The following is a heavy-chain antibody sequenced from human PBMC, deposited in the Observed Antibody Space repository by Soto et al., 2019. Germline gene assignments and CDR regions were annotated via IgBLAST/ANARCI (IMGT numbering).Heavy chain of an antibody. D-gene: IGHD6-19*01. CDR3: VKSSIAVAGPDY. V-gene: IGHV3-30-3*01. CDR1: GFTFSSYA. CDR2: ISYDGSNK. J-gene: IGHJ4*02. Sequence: GGSLRLSCAASGFTFSSYAMHWVRQAPGKGLEWVAVISYDGSNKYYADSVKGRFTISRDNSKNTLYLQMNSLRAEDTAVYYCVKSSIAVAGPDYWGQGTLVTVSS.